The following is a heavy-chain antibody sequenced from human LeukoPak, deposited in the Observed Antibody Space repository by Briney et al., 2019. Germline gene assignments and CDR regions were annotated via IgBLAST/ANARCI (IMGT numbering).Heavy chain of an antibody. CDR3: ARDRRGWYYFDY. CDR2: ISSSGSTI. D-gene: IGHD6-19*01. CDR1: GFTFSSFA. Sequence: PGGFLRLACAASGFTFSSFAMNWVRQAPGKGLEWVSYISSSGSTIYYADFVKGRFTISRDNAKNSLFLQMNSLRAEDTAIYYCARDRRGWYYFDYWGQGSLVTVSS. J-gene: IGHJ4*02. V-gene: IGHV3-48*03.